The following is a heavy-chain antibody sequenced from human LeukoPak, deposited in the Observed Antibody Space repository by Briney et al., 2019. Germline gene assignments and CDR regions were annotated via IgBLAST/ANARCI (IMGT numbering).Heavy chain of an antibody. CDR2: TSTSSSHI. V-gene: IGHV3-21*04. J-gene: IGHJ6*03. D-gene: IGHD2-15*01. CDR3: AKNGDRGAYCSGGSCYPYYYYYIDV. Sequence: GGSLRLSCAASGFTFSSYSMNWVRQAPGKGLEWVSSTSTSSSHIYYADSVKGRFTISRDNSKNTLYLQMNSLRAEDTAIYYCAKNGDRGAYCSGGSCYPYYYYYIDVWGKGTTVTISS. CDR1: GFTFSSYS.